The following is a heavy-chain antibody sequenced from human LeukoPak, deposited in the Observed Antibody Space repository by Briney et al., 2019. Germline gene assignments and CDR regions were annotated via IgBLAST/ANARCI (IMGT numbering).Heavy chain of an antibody. CDR1: GGSFSGYY. CDR3: ARHDRPFDY. CDR2: INHSGST. Sequence: SETLSLTCAVYGGSFSGYYWSWIRQPPGKGLEWIGEINHSGSTNYNPSLKSRVTISVDTSKNQFSLKLSSVTAADTAVYYCARHDRPFDYWGQGTLVTVSS. V-gene: IGHV4-34*01. J-gene: IGHJ4*02.